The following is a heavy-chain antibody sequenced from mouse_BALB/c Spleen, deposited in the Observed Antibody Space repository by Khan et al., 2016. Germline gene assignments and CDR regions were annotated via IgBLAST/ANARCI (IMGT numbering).Heavy chain of an antibody. CDR2: INTYSGES. CDR3: ERYRDYYGSSRYFDV. CDR1: GYTFTNYG. Sequence: QIQLVQSGPELKRPGKTVKISCKASGYTFTNYGINWVKQAPGKGLKWMGWINTYSGESTYADDFKGRFAFSLETSANTAYLQINNLKNEDTATXVCERYRDYYGSSRYFDVWGAGTTVTVSS. V-gene: IGHV9-3-1*01. J-gene: IGHJ1*01. D-gene: IGHD1-1*01.